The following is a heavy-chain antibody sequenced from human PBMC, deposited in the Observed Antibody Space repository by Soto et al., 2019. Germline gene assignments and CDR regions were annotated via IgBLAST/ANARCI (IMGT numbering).Heavy chain of an antibody. CDR1: GGSISSGDYY. D-gene: IGHD3-22*01. CDR2: IYYSGST. J-gene: IGHJ6*02. V-gene: IGHV4-30-4*01. CDR3: AREPRSDSSGYYSGYYYYGMDV. Sequence: QVQLQESGPGLVKPSQTLSLTCTVSGGSISSGDYYWSWIRQPPGKGLEWIGYIYYSGSTYYNPSLKSRVTISVDTSNNQFSLKLSSVTAADTAVSYCAREPRSDSSGYYSGYYYYGMDVWGQGTTVTVSS.